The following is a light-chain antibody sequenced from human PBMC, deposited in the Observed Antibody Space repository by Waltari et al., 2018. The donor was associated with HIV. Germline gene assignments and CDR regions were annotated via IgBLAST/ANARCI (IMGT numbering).Light chain of an antibody. CDR3: QQCGSSPR. Sequence: EIVMTQSPATLSVSPGERATLSCRASQSVSSNLAWYQQKPGQAPRLLIYGASSRATGIPDRFSGSGSGTDFTLTISRLEPEDFAVYYCQQCGSSPRFGPGTKVDIK. V-gene: IGKV3-20*01. J-gene: IGKJ3*01. CDR2: GAS. CDR1: QSVSSN.